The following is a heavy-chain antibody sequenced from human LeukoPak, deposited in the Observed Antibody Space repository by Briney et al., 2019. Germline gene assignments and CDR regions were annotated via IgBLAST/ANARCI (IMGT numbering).Heavy chain of an antibody. J-gene: IGHJ4*02. Sequence: GGSLRLSCAASGFTFSSYSMNWVRQAPGGGRGWIGRIKTKTEGGTTDYAAPVKGRFTISRDDSKNTLFLHMNSLKAEDTAVYYCATIFGGNSHRLDYWGQGTLVTVSS. D-gene: IGHD4-23*01. CDR2: IKTKTEGGTT. CDR1: GFTFSSYS. CDR3: ATIFGGNSHRLDY. V-gene: IGHV3-15*01.